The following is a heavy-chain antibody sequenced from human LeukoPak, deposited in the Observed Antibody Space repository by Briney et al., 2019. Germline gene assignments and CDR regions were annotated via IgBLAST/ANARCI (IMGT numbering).Heavy chain of an antibody. Sequence: PSETLSLTCTVSGGSISSSSYYWGWIRQPPGKGLEWIGSIYYSGSTYYNPSLKSRVTISVDTSKNQFSLKLSSVTAADTAVYYCATYDGDWFDPWGQGTLVTVSP. J-gene: IGHJ5*02. D-gene: IGHD3-10*01. CDR3: ATYDGDWFDP. CDR1: GGSISSSSYY. CDR2: IYYSGST. V-gene: IGHV4-39*01.